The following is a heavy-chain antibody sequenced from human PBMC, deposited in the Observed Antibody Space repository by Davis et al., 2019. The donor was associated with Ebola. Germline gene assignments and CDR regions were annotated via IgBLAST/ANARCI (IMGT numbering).Heavy chain of an antibody. CDR2: INHSGST. CDR3: ARTRIAAAGRFFYYYGMDV. V-gene: IGHV4-34*01. Sequence: SETLSFTCAVYGGSFSGYYWSWIRQPPGKGLEWIGEINHSGSTNYNPSLKSRVTISVDTSKNQFSLKLSSVTAADTAVYYCARTRIAAAGRFFYYYGMDVWGQGTTVTVSS. D-gene: IGHD6-13*01. J-gene: IGHJ6*02. CDR1: GGSFSGYY.